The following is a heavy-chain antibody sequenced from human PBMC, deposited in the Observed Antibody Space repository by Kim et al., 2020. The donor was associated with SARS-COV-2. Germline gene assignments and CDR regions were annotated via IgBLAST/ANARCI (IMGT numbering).Heavy chain of an antibody. J-gene: IGHJ6*02. D-gene: IGHD2-2*01. CDR3: ARLYCSSTSCPSDV. V-gene: IGHV4-39*01. Sequence: PSLKSRVTISVDTSKNQFSLKLSSVTAADTAVYYCARLYCSSTSCPSDVWGQGTTVTVSS.